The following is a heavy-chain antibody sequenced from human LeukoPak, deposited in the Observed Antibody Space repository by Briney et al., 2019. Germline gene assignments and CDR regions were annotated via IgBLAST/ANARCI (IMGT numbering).Heavy chain of an antibody. CDR1: GYTFTSYG. D-gene: IGHD6-19*01. Sequence: ASVKVSCKASGYTFTSYGISWVRQAPGQGLEWMGWISAYNGNTNYAQKLQGRVTMTTDTSTSTAYMELRSLRSDDTAVYYCARDSEWLVRNKSPPDYWGQGTLVTVSS. CDR3: ARDSEWLVRNKSPPDY. J-gene: IGHJ4*02. V-gene: IGHV1-18*01. CDR2: ISAYNGNT.